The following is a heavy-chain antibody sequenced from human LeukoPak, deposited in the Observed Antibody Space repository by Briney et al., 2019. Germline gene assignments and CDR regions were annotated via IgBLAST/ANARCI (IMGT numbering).Heavy chain of an antibody. CDR2: IIPILGIA. D-gene: IGHD3-22*01. J-gene: IGHJ1*01. CDR1: GGTFSSYA. V-gene: IGHV1-69*04. CDR3: ARDQRTDYYDSSGSQGYFQH. Sequence: SVKVSCKASGGTFSSYAISWVRQAPGQGLEWMGRIIPILGIANYAQKFQGRVTIIADKSTSTAYMELSSLRSEDTAVYYCARDQRTDYYDSSGSQGYFQHWGQGTLVTVSS.